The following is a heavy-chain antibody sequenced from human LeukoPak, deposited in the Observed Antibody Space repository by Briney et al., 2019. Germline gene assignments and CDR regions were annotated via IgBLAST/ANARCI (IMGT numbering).Heavy chain of an antibody. J-gene: IGHJ3*02. CDR2: ISTSGSTT. V-gene: IGHV3-48*03. CDR1: GFTFSSYE. Sequence: GGSLRLSCAASGFTFSSYEMNWVRQPPGKGLEWISYISTSGSTTYYADSVKGRFTISRDNAKNSLYLQMNSLRSEDTAVYYCARGVYGSGSYYRGAFDIWGQGTMVTVSS. D-gene: IGHD3-10*01. CDR3: ARGVYGSGSYYRGAFDI.